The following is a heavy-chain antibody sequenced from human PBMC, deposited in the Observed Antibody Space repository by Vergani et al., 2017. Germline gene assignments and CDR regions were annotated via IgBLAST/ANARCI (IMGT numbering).Heavy chain of an antibody. D-gene: IGHD3-22*01. J-gene: IGHJ2*01. CDR2: IDPSDSYT. CDR3: ARHXGVDSSGYYGTSYWYFDL. CDR1: GYSFTSYW. Sequence: EVQLVQSGAEVKKPGESLRISCKGSGYSFTSYWISWVRQMPGKGLEWMGRIDPSDSYTNYSPSFQGHVTISADKSISTAYLQWSSLKASDTAMYYCARHXGVDSSGYYGTSYWYFDLWGRGTLVTVSS. V-gene: IGHV5-10-1*01.